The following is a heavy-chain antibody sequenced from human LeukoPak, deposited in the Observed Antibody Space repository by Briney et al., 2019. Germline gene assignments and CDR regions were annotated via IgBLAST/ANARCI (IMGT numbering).Heavy chain of an antibody. CDR2: MNPNSGNT. D-gene: IGHD3-22*01. CDR3: ARDSHRITMIQRY. Sequence: ASVKVSCKASGYAFTSYDINWVRQATGQGLEWMGWMNPNSGNTGYAQKFQGRVTITRNTSISTAYMELSRLRSDDTAVYYCARDSHRITMIQRYWGQGTLVTVSS. J-gene: IGHJ4*02. CDR1: GYAFTSYD. V-gene: IGHV1-8*03.